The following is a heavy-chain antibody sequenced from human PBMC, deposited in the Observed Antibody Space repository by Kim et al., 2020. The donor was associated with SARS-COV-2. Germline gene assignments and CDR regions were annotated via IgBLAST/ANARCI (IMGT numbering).Heavy chain of an antibody. CDR2: MGGFGANT. Sequence: GGSLRLSCAASGFTFGSLAMSWVRQAPGKGLEWVSTMGGFGANTFYADAVKGRFTISRDNSRSTLYLQMNSLRADDTAIYYCTQGGRGLCDYWGQGTLVTVSS. CDR3: TQGGRGLCDY. J-gene: IGHJ4*02. CDR1: GFTFGSLA. V-gene: IGHV3-23*01. D-gene: IGHD5-12*01.